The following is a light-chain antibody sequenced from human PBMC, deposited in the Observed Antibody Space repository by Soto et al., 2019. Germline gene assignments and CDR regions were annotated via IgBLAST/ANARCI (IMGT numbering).Light chain of an antibody. J-gene: IGKJ1*01. CDR3: QHCDTYWA. Sequence: EIVMTQSPATLSVSPGETATLSCRASQSVYNNLAWHQQRPGQAPRLLIHGASTRATGVPAKVSGSGSGTEFTLTISSLQSEDFATYYCQHCDTYWAFGPGTKVEVE. V-gene: IGKV3-15*01. CDR2: GAS. CDR1: QSVYNN.